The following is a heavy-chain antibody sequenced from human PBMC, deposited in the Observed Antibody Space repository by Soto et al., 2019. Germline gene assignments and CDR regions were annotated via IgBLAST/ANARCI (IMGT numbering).Heavy chain of an antibody. V-gene: IGHV4-39*01. Sequence: SETLSLTCTVSAGSISSLSYYWGWIRQPPGKGLEWIGSMYYSGSTYYNPSLKSRVTISIDTSKNQISLKLSSVTAADTAMYYWASRRRDGYDLDYWGQGTLVTVSS. CDR3: ASRRRDGYDLDY. J-gene: IGHJ4*02. CDR1: AGSISSLSYY. D-gene: IGHD5-12*01. CDR2: MYYSGST.